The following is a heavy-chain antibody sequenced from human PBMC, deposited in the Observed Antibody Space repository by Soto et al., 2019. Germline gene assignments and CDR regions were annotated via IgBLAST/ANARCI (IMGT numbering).Heavy chain of an antibody. CDR3: ARAYYDSSRSYSFFEH. J-gene: IGHJ4*02. V-gene: IGHV5-51*01. CDR2: IYPDDSDT. CDR1: GYSFTSYW. D-gene: IGHD3-22*01. Sequence: GESLKISCKGSGYSFTSYWIAWVRQMPGKGLEWMGIIYPDDSDTRYSPSFQGQVTMSADKSISAAFLQWNTLKASDTAMYYCARAYYDSSRSYSFFEHWGQGTLVTVSS.